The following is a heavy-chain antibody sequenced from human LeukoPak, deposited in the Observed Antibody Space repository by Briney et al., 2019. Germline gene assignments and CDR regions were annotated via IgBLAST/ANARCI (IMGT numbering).Heavy chain of an antibody. CDR2: ISGSGDNT. Sequence: GGSLRLSCAASGFTFSGFAMSWVRRTPGKGLEWVSGISGSGDNTLYADSVKGRFTISRDNSKNTLYLEMNSQRGQDTAIYYCAKMKGHPFPKYKLGVWGQGTTVTVSS. CDR3: AKMKGHPFPKYKLGV. D-gene: IGHD7-27*01. CDR1: GFTFSGFA. V-gene: IGHV3-23*01. J-gene: IGHJ6*01.